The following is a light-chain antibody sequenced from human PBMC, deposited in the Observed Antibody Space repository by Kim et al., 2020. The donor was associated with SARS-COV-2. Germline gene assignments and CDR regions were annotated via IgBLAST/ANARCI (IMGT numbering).Light chain of an antibody. CDR2: GAS. CDR3: QHYDSWPP. J-gene: IGKJ4*01. V-gene: IGKV3-15*01. Sequence: ERVMKQSPVTLSVSPGDRVTLSCRASRSVGSNLAWYQHKPGQAPRLLIYGASITATGVPARFSGRGSGTDFTLTISSLQSEDCGIYYCQHYDSWPPFGGGTKVDIK. CDR1: RSVGSN.